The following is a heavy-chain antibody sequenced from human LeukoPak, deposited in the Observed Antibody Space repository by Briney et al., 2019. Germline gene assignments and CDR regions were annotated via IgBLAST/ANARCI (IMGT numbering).Heavy chain of an antibody. Sequence: PSETLSLTCTVSGGSISSYYWSWIRQPAGKGLEWIGRIYTSGSTNYNPSLKSRVTMSVDTSKTQFSLKLSSVTAADTAVYYCARDPYCSGGSCYPGGWFDPWGQGTLVTVSS. V-gene: IGHV4-4*07. CDR3: ARDPYCSGGSCYPGGWFDP. D-gene: IGHD2-15*01. J-gene: IGHJ5*02. CDR1: GGSISSYY. CDR2: IYTSGST.